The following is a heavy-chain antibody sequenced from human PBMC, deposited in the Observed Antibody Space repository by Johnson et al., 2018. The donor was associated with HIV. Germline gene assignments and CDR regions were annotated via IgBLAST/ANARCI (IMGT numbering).Heavy chain of an antibody. D-gene: IGHD3-22*01. V-gene: IGHV3-30-3*01. CDR1: GFTFSSYA. CDR2: ISYDGSNK. J-gene: IGHJ3*02. Sequence: QVQLVESGGGLVQPGRSLRLSCAASGFTFSSYAVHWVRQAPGKGLEWVAVISYDGSNKYYADSVTGRFTISRDNSKNTLYLQINSRRAEDTAVYYCARDHNSDSSAYYPGTFDIWGQGTMVTVSS. CDR3: ARDHNSDSSAYYPGTFDI.